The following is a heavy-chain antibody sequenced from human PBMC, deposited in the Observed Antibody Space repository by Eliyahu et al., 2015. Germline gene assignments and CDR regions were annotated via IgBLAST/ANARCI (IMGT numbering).Heavy chain of an antibody. J-gene: IGHJ4*02. CDR2: ISGSGGYT. D-gene: IGHD6-19*01. Sequence: GKGLEWVSAISGSGGYTYYADSVKGRFTISRDNSKNTLYLQMNSLRAEDTAVYYCAKDLDSSGWWDFTFDYWGQGTLVTVSS. CDR3: AKDLDSSGWWDFTFDY. V-gene: IGHV3-23*01.